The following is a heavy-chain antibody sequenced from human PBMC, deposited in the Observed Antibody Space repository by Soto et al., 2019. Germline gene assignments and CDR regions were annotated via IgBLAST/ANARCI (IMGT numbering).Heavy chain of an antibody. CDR2: ISSSSSYI. CDR3: ASQTNRRYCSSTSCYETEYFQH. J-gene: IGHJ1*01. Sequence: GGSLRLSCAASGFTFSSYSMNWVRQAPGKGLEWVSSISSSSSYIYYADSVKGRFTISRDNAKNSLYLKMNSLRAEDTAVYYCASQTNRRYCSSTSCYETEYFQHWGQGTLVTVSS. CDR1: GFTFSSYS. V-gene: IGHV3-21*01. D-gene: IGHD2-2*01.